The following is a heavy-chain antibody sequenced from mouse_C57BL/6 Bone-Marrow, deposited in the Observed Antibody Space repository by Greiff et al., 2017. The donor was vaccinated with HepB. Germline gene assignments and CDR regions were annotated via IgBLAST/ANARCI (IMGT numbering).Heavy chain of an antibody. V-gene: IGHV1-81*01. CDR3: ARGDYGSFYAMDY. Sequence: QVQLQQSGAELARPGASVKLSCKASGYTFTSYGISWVKQRTGQGLEWIGEIYPRSGNTYYNEKFKGKATLTADKSSSTAYMEPRSLTSEDSAVYFCARGDYGSFYAMDYWGQGTSVTVSS. CDR2: IYPRSGNT. J-gene: IGHJ4*01. CDR1: GYTFTSYG. D-gene: IGHD1-1*01.